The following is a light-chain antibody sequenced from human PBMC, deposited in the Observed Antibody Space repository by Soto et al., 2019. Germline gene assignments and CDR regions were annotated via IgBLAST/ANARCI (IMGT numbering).Light chain of an antibody. CDR2: DAS. J-gene: IGKJ1*01. Sequence: IQMTQSPSTLSESVGDRVTITCRASQTISSWLAWYQQKPGKAPKILISDASILENGVPSRFSGSRSGPDFTLTISSLQPEDFATYYCQQSYSSPPTFGQGTKVDIK. CDR1: QTISSW. CDR3: QQSYSSPPT. V-gene: IGKV1-5*01.